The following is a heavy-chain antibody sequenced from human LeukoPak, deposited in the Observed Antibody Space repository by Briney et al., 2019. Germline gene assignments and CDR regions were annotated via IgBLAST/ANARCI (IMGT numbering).Heavy chain of an antibody. CDR1: GFNFNNYS. Sequence: GGSLRLSCVASGFNFNNYSLNWVRQAPGKGLEWVSYIGSSGLIIYYADSVKGRLTISRDNAQNSLFLQMSSLRAEDTAVYYCARGISAVVPRAFDLWGQGTMVTVSS. CDR3: ARGISAVVPRAFDL. J-gene: IGHJ3*01. CDR2: IGSSGLII. V-gene: IGHV3-48*04. D-gene: IGHD2-15*01.